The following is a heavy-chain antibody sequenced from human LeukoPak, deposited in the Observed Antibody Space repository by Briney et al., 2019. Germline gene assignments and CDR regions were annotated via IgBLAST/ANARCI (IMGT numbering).Heavy chain of an antibody. Sequence: WASVKVSCKASGGTFSSYAISWVRQAPGQGLEWMGGIIPIFGTANYAQKFQGRVTITADKSTSTAYMELSSLRSEDTAVYYCAKGGATVTTKAFDIWGQGTMVTVSS. V-gene: IGHV1-69*06. D-gene: IGHD4-17*01. CDR2: IIPIFGTA. CDR3: AKGGATVTTKAFDI. CDR1: GGTFSSYA. J-gene: IGHJ3*02.